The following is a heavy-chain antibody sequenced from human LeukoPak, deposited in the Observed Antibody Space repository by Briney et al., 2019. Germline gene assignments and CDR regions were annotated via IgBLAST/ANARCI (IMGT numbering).Heavy chain of an antibody. Sequence: GGSLRLSCAASGFTFSSYSMNWVRQAPGKGLEWVAVISYDGSNKYYADSVKGRFTISRDNSKNTLYLQMNSLRAEDTAVYYCAGGRYSYGPGGFDYWGQGTLVTVSS. CDR1: GFTFSSYS. D-gene: IGHD5-18*01. V-gene: IGHV3-30*03. J-gene: IGHJ4*02. CDR2: ISYDGSNK. CDR3: AGGRYSYGPGGFDY.